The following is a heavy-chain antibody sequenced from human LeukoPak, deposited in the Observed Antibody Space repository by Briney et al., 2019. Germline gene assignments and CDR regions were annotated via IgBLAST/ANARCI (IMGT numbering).Heavy chain of an antibody. CDR3: AKDCPPAAIPGNFDY. CDR1: GFTFSSYG. V-gene: IGHV3-30*02. J-gene: IGHJ4*02. D-gene: IGHD2-2*01. CDR2: IRYDGSNK. Sequence: PGGSLRLSCAASGFTFSSYGMHLVRQAPGKGLEWVAFIRYDGSNKYYADSVKGRFTISRDNSKNTLYLQMNSLRAEDTAVYYCAKDCPPAAIPGNFDYWGQGTLVTVSS.